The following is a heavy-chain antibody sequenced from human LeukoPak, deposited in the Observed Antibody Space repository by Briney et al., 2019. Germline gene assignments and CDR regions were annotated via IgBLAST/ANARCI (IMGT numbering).Heavy chain of an antibody. D-gene: IGHD3-22*01. CDR1: GFPFNSYT. CDR3: ATSYDTSGP. V-gene: IGHV3-21*01. J-gene: IGHJ4*02. Sequence: GGSLRLSCEASGFPFNSYTMNWVRQAPGKGLEWVSSISSSGTYKYYADPVTGRFTISRDNAKNSLYLQMNSLRAEDTAVYYCATSYDTSGPGGQGTLVTVSS. CDR2: ISSSGTYK.